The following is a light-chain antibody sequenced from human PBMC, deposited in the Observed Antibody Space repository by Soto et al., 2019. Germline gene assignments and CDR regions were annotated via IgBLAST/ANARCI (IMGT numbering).Light chain of an antibody. J-gene: IGKJ1*01. CDR2: DTS. V-gene: IGKV3-11*01. Sequence: EIVLTQSPATLSLSPGERATLSCRASPSVSSYLAWYQQKAGQAPRLLIYDTSNRATGIPARFSGSGSGTDFTLTITSLEPEDFAVYYCQQRSNWPWTFGQGIKVEIK. CDR1: PSVSSY. CDR3: QQRSNWPWT.